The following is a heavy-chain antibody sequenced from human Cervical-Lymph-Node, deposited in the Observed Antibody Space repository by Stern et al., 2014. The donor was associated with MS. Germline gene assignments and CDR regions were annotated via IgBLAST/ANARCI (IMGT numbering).Heavy chain of an antibody. CDR2: VNPSTGST. CDR3: ARDVSRSYQFDY. J-gene: IGHJ4*02. D-gene: IGHD6-6*01. Sequence: QVQLVESGAEVKKPGASVKVSCQASGYTFTSNYLHWVRQAPGRGLEWMGIVNPSTGSTTYAQKLQGRVTMTRDTSTSTVYVELSSLRSEDTAVYYCARDVSRSYQFDYWGQGTLVTVSS. V-gene: IGHV1-46*04. CDR1: GYTFTSNY.